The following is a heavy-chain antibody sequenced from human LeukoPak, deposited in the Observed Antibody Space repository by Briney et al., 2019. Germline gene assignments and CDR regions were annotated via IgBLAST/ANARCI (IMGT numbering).Heavy chain of an antibody. CDR2: IRYDGSNK. D-gene: IGHD3-10*01. CDR3: AKEMVLLRFGDPRLFDY. J-gene: IGHJ4*02. CDR1: GFTFSSYG. Sequence: PGGSLRLSCAASGFTFSSYGMHWVRQAPGKGLEWVAFIRYDGSNKYYADSMKGRFTISRDNSKNTLYLQMNSLRAEDTAVYYCAKEMVLLRFGDPRLFDYWGQGTLVTVSS. V-gene: IGHV3-30*02.